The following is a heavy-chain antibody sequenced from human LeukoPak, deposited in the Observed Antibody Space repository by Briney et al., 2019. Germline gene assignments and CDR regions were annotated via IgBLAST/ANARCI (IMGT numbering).Heavy chain of an antibody. CDR3: ARRCVTVTTVLDFDY. V-gene: IGHV4-34*01. D-gene: IGHD4-17*01. Sequence: SETLSLTCAVYGGSFSGYYWSWIRQPPGKGLEWIGEINHSGSTNYNPSLKSRVTIPVDTSKNQFSLKLSSVTAADTAVYYCARRCVTVTTVLDFDYWGQGTLVTVSS. CDR2: INHSGST. J-gene: IGHJ4*02. CDR1: GGSFSGYY.